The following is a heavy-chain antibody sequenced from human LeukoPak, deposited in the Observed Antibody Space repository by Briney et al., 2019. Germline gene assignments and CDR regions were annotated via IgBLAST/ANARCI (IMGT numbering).Heavy chain of an antibody. J-gene: IGHJ5*02. CDR3: TRDRSGYYYNWFDP. D-gene: IGHD3-22*01. CDR2: IRSKAYGGTT. V-gene: IGHV3-49*04. Sequence: GGSLRLSRTASGFTFGDYTMNWVRQAPGKGLEWVGFIRSKAYGGTTEYAASVKGRFTISRDDSKTIAYLQMNSLKTEDTALYYCTRDRSGYYYNWFDPWGQGTLVTVSS. CDR1: GFTFGDYT.